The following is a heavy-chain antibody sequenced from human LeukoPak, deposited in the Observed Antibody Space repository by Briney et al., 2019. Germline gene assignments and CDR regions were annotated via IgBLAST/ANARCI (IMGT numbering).Heavy chain of an antibody. Sequence: GGSLRLSRAASGLTFSNCWMDWVRQAPGKGLEWVANIKQDGSEKNYVDSVKGRFIISRDNAKNSLYLQMNTLRADDTAVYYCARDGFGTGSNWGQGTLVTVSS. CDR1: GLTFSNCW. CDR2: IKQDGSEK. D-gene: IGHD3-16*01. J-gene: IGHJ4*02. V-gene: IGHV3-7*03. CDR3: ARDGFGTGSN.